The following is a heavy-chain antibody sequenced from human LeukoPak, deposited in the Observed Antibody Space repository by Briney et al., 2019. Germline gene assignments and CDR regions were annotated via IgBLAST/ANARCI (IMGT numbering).Heavy chain of an antibody. V-gene: IGHV4-34*01. CDR3: ARGVGLTQGGTFDY. CDR2: INHSGST. J-gene: IGHJ4*02. D-gene: IGHD1-1*01. Sequence: SETLSLTCAVYGGSFSGYYWSWIRQPPGKGLEWIGEINHSGSTNYNPSLKSRVTISVDTSKNQLSLKLSSVTAADTAVYYCARGVGLTQGGTFDYWGQGTLVTVSS. CDR1: GGSFSGYY.